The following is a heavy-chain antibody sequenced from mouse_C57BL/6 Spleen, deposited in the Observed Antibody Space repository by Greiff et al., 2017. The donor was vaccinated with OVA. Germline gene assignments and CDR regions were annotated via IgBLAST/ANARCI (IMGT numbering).Heavy chain of an antibody. D-gene: IGHD3-2*02. J-gene: IGHJ4*01. CDR2: IRSKSSNYAT. CDR1: GFTFNTYA. CDR3: VRDPSSGYVQDAMDY. V-gene: IGHV10-3*01. Sequence: EVMLVESGGGLVQPKGSLKLSCAASGFTFNTYAMHWVRQAPGKGLEWVARIRSKSSNYATYYADSVKDRFTISRDDSQSMLYLQMDNLKTEDTAMYYCVRDPSSGYVQDAMDYWGQGTSVTVSS.